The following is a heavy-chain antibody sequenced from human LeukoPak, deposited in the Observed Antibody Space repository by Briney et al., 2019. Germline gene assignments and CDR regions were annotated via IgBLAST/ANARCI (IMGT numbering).Heavy chain of an antibody. J-gene: IGHJ6*03. D-gene: IGHD6-19*01. CDR1: GYTFTSYG. Sequence: ASVKVSCKASGYTFTSYGISWVRQAPGQGLEWMGWISAYNGNTNYAQKLQGRVTMTTDTSTSTAYMELRSLRSDDTAVYYCAREGIAVAGTGDYYYYYMDVWGKGTTVTISS. V-gene: IGHV1-18*01. CDR2: ISAYNGNT. CDR3: AREGIAVAGTGDYYYYYMDV.